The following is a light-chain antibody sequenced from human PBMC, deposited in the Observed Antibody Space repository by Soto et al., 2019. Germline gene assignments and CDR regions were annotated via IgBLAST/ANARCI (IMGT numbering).Light chain of an antibody. CDR3: QESYTALWVT. V-gene: IGKV1-5*01. CDR1: ESIDNW. Sequence: DIQVTQSPSTLSASVGDAVTITCRASESIDNWLAWYQQKPGKAPKLLIFAASTLVRGVPSKFSGRGSGTEFALTLSSLQADDFATYYCQESYTALWVTFGQGTKVEI. CDR2: AAS. J-gene: IGKJ1*01.